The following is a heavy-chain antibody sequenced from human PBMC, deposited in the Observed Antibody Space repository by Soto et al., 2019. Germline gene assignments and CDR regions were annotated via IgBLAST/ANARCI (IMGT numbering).Heavy chain of an antibody. D-gene: IGHD6-13*01. V-gene: IGHV5-51*01. CDR3: ARVGATWYGYFHH. Sequence: GESLKISCKCSGYKFSSDWIGWVRQMPGKSLEWMGIIYPGDSDTRYSPSFQGQVTISADNSISTAYLQWSSLKASDSAIYYCARVGATWYGYFHHWGQGTLVTVSS. J-gene: IGHJ1*01. CDR2: IYPGDSDT. CDR1: GYKFSSDW.